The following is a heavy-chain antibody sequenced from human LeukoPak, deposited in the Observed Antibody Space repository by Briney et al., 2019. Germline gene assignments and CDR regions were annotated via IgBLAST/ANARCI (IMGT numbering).Heavy chain of an antibody. CDR2: ISWNSASV. D-gene: IGHD6-13*01. CDR1: GFTFDDYG. V-gene: IGHV3-9*01. Sequence: GGSLRLSCAASGFTFDDYGMHWVRQAPGKGLEWVSSISWNSASVGYVDSVKGRFTNSRDNAKNSLYLQMNSLRAEDTAFYYCAKDYGYSSSWYDYWGQGTLVTVPS. J-gene: IGHJ4*02. CDR3: AKDYGYSSSWYDY.